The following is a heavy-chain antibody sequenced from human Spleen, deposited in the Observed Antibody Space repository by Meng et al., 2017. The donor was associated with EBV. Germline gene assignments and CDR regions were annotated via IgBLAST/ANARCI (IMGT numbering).Heavy chain of an antibody. J-gene: IGHJ4*02. CDR1: GFSLGSNGLG. CDR2: IYWDDDR. V-gene: IGHV2-5*02. Sequence: QITLKESGPTLVKPXXTLTLTXTFSGFSLGSNGLGVVWIRQPPGKALEWLALIYWDDDRRYSPSLKSRLTITKDTSKNQVVLTLTNMDPVDSGAYYCAHRKPIYGDYLTPVYDDWGQGTLVTVSS. D-gene: IGHD4-17*01. CDR3: AHRKPIYGDYLTPVYDD.